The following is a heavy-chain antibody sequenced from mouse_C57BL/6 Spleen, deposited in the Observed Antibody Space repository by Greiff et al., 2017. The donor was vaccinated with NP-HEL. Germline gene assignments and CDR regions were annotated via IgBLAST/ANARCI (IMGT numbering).Heavy chain of an antibody. D-gene: IGHD1-1*01. J-gene: IGHJ4*01. CDR2: IYPRSGNT. Sequence: QVQLKQSGAELARPGASVKLSCKASGYTFTSYGISWVKQRTGQGLEWIGEIYPRSGNTYYNEKFKGKATLTADKSSSTAYMELRSLTSEDSAVYFCARDYGSSIYAMDYWGQGTSVTVSS. CDR1: GYTFTSYG. V-gene: IGHV1-81*01. CDR3: ARDYGSSIYAMDY.